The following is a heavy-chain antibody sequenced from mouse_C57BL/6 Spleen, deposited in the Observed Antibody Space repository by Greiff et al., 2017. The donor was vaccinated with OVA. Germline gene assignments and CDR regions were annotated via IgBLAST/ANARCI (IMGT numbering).Heavy chain of an antibody. V-gene: IGHV14-2*01. D-gene: IGHD1-1*01. J-gene: IGHJ3*01. CDR1: GFNIKDYY. CDR2: IDPEDGET. CDR3: AKVDGSSYGFAY. Sequence: VQLQQSGAELVKPGASVKLSCTASGFNIKDYYMHWVKQRTEQGLEWIGRIDPEDGETKYAPKFQGTATITADTSSNTAYLQLSSLTSEDTAVYCCAKVDGSSYGFAYWGQGTLVTVSA.